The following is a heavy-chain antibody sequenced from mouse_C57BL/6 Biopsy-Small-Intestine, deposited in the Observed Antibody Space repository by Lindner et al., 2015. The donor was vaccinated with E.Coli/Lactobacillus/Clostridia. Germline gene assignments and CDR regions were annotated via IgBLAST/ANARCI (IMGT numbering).Heavy chain of an antibody. V-gene: IGHV14-2*01. CDR2: IDPEDGET. CDR3: ARGYSYWYFDV. J-gene: IGHJ1*03. Sequence: VQLQESGAELVKPGGLSQVVLHSSGFNIKDYYMHWVKQRTEQGLEWIGRIDPEDGETKYAPKFQGKATITADTSSNTAYLQLSSLTSEDTAVYYCARGYSYWYFDVWGTGTTVTVSS. CDR1: GFNIKDYY. D-gene: IGHD2-12*01.